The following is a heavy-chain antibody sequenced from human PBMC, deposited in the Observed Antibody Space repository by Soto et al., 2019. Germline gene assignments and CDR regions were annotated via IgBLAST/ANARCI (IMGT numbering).Heavy chain of an antibody. CDR1: GFTFTHYY. CDR2: INPDTGTT. Sequence: QVQLVQSGAEVRKPGASVRLSCQASGFTFTHYYIHWVRQAPGLGLEWLGIINPDTGTTSYALPFQGRVTVTTDTSASTVYLELSGLAAEDTAVYYCANCAIYGGHSYFAFWCERNLVTVSS. CDR3: ANCAIYGGHSYFAF. V-gene: IGHV1-46*01. D-gene: IGHD4-17*01. J-gene: IGHJ4*02.